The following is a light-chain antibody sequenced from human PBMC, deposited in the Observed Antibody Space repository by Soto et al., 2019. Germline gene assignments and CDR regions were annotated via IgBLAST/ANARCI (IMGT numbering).Light chain of an antibody. V-gene: IGLV2-14*01. CDR1: SSDVGGYNY. Sequence: QSVLTQPASVSGSPGQSITISCTGTSSDVGGYNYVSWYQQHPGKAPKHMIYEVSNRPSGVSNRFSGSKSGNTASLTISGLQAEDEADYYCSSYTSSSTPLYVFGTGTKLTVL. J-gene: IGLJ1*01. CDR3: SSYTSSSTPLYV. CDR2: EVS.